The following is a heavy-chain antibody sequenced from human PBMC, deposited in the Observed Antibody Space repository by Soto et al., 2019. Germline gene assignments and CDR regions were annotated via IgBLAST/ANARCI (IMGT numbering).Heavy chain of an antibody. Sequence: EVQLLESGGGLVQPGGSLRLSCAASGFTFSSYAMSWVRQAPGKGLEWVSAISGSGGSTYYADSVQGRFTISRDNSKNSLDLQMHSLKAEDTAVYYCAKRDGDTGCFDHYYGMHVWGQGTTVTVSS. J-gene: IGHJ6*02. CDR1: GFTFSSYA. D-gene: IGHD3-10*01. CDR2: ISGSGGST. V-gene: IGHV3-23*01. CDR3: AKRDGDTGCFDHYYGMHV.